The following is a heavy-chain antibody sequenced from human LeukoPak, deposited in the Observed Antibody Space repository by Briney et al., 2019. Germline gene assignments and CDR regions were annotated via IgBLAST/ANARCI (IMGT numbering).Heavy chain of an antibody. Sequence: GASVKVSCKASGYTFTGYYMHWVRQAPGQGLEWMGRLNPNSGGTDYAQKFQGRVIMTRDTSISSAYMELSRLKTDDTAVYYCARGDWNYSYYFDYWGQGTLATVSS. J-gene: IGHJ4*02. CDR2: LNPNSGGT. CDR3: ARGDWNYSYYFDY. V-gene: IGHV1-2*06. D-gene: IGHD1-7*01. CDR1: GYTFTGYY.